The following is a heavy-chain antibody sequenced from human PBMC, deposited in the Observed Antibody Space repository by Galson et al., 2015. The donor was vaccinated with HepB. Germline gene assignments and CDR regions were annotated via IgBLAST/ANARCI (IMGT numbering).Heavy chain of an antibody. CDR3: ARGTWIQLWSFDY. Sequence: QVQLQESGPGLVKPSETLSLTCAVYGGSFSGYYWSWIRQPPGKGLEWIGEINHSGSTNYNPSLKSRVTISVDTSKNQFSLKLSSVTAADTAVYYCARGTWIQLWSFDYWGQGTLVTVSS. CDR1: GGSFSGYY. V-gene: IGHV4-34*01. D-gene: IGHD5-18*01. J-gene: IGHJ4*02. CDR2: INHSGST.